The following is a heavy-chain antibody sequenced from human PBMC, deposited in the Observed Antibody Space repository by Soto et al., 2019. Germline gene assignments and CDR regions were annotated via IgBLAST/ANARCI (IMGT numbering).Heavy chain of an antibody. CDR1: GGPISSYY. V-gene: IGHV4-59*01. CDR2: IYYSGST. CDR3: ARELGDILTGYRFDY. J-gene: IGHJ4*02. Sequence: SETLSLTCTVSGGPISSYYWSWIRQPPGKGLEWIGYIYYSGSTNYNPSLKSRVTISVDTSKNQFSLKLSSVTAADTAVYYCARELGDILTGYRFDYWGQGTLVTVSS. D-gene: IGHD3-9*01.